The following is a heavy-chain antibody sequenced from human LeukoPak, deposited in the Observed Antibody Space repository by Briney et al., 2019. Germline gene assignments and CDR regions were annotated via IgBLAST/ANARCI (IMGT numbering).Heavy chain of an antibody. CDR2: INHSGST. CDR3: ARGVGMS. V-gene: IGHV4-34*01. J-gene: IGHJ4*02. D-gene: IGHD7-27*01. CDR1: GGSFSGYY. Sequence: SETLSLTCAVYGGSFSGYYWSWIRQPPGKGLEWIGEINHSGSTNYNPSLKSRVTISVDTSKNQFSLKLSSVTAADTAVYYCARGVGMSWGQGTLVNVSS.